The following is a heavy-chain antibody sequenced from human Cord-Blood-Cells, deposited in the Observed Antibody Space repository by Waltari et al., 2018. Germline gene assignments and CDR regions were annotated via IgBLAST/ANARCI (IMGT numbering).Heavy chain of an antibody. CDR3: ARDRLTRDAFDI. CDR1: GFTFSSYR. D-gene: IGHD4-4*01. CDR2: ISSRSSYI. V-gene: IGHV3-21*01. Sequence: EVQLVESGGGLVKPGGSLRLSCAASGFTFSSYRLTWVCQAPGKGLEWVSSISSRSSYIYYADSVKGRFTISRDNAKNSLYLQMNSLRAEDTAVYYCARDRLTRDAFDIWGQGTMVTVSS. J-gene: IGHJ3*02.